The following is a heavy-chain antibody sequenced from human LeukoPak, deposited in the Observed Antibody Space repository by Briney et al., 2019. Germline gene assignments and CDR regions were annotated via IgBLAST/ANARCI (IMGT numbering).Heavy chain of an antibody. D-gene: IGHD3-9*01. CDR3: AGGTGFIIKD. Sequence: GGSLRLSCSASGFTFSTYWMSWVRQAPGKGLEWVANIKQDGSEKNYVDSVKGRFTISRDNAKNSLYLQMNNLRVEDTAMYYCAGGTGFIIKDWGQGTLVTVSS. CDR1: GFTFSTYW. CDR2: IKQDGSEK. V-gene: IGHV3-7*03. J-gene: IGHJ4*02.